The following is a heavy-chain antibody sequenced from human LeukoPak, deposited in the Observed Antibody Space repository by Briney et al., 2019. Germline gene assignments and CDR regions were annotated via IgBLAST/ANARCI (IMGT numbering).Heavy chain of an antibody. CDR1: GGSISSYY. Sequence: SETLSLTCTVSGGSISSYYWSWIRQPPGKGLEWIGYIYYSGSTNYNPSLKSRVIISVDTSKNQFSLKLSSVSAADTAVYYCARGRDYGDYEFDYWGRGTLVIVSS. CDR3: ARGRDYGDYEFDY. CDR2: IYYSGST. J-gene: IGHJ4*02. V-gene: IGHV4-59*01. D-gene: IGHD4-17*01.